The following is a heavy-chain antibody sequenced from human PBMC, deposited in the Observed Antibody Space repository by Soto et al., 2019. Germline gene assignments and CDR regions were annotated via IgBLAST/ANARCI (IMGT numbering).Heavy chain of an antibody. CDR2: ISGSGGRT. J-gene: IGHJ2*01. D-gene: IGHD1-26*01. V-gene: IGHV3-23*01. Sequence: EVQLLESGGGLVQPGGSLRLSCAASGFTFSSYAMTWVRQAPGQGPEWVSGISGSGGRTYYADSVKGRFTISRDTSKNTLYLQMNSLGAEDTAVYYWANARGELPYWDCEPWGRGTLVTVSS. CDR3: ANARGELPYWDCEP. CDR1: GFTFSSYA.